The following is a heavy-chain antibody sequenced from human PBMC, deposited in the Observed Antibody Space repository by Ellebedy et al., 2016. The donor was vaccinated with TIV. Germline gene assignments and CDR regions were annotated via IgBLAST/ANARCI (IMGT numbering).Heavy chain of an antibody. V-gene: IGHV1-46*04. CDR3: ARWGQLGYDY. D-gene: IGHD1-1*01. Sequence: ASVKVSCKASGNTFTSYYMHWVRQAPGQGPEVMGIINPSGGSASYAQKLEGRVTLTRDRSTTTFYMELSPLRYEDTAVYYCARWGQLGYDYWGQGTLVTVSS. J-gene: IGHJ4*02. CDR1: GNTFTSYY. CDR2: INPSGGSA.